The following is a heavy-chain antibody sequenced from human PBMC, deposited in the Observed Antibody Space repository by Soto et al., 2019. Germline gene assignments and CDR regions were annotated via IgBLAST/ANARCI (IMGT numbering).Heavy chain of an antibody. Sequence: QVQLVQSGAEVKKPGASVKVSCKASGYTFTSYYMHWVRQAPGQGLEWMGIINPSGGSTSYAKKFQGRVTMTRETSTSTVYMELSSLRSEDTAVYYGARDNTVPAASWFDPWGQGTLVTVSS. J-gene: IGHJ5*02. V-gene: IGHV1-46*01. CDR2: INPSGGST. CDR1: GYTFTSYY. D-gene: IGHD2-2*01. CDR3: ARDNTVPAASWFDP.